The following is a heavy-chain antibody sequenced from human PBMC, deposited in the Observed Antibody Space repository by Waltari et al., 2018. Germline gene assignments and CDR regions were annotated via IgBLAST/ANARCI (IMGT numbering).Heavy chain of an antibody. V-gene: IGHV1-69*05. Sequence: QVQLVQSGAEVKKPGSSVKVSCKASGGTFSSYAISWVRQAPGQGLEWMGGIIPSFGTANYAQKFQGRVTITTDESTSTAYMELSSLRSEDTAVYYCARGDYYGSGAHYYYYGMDVWGQGTTVTVSS. CDR1: GGTFSSYA. D-gene: IGHD3-10*01. CDR3: ARGDYYGSGAHYYYYGMDV. J-gene: IGHJ6*02. CDR2: IIPSFGTA.